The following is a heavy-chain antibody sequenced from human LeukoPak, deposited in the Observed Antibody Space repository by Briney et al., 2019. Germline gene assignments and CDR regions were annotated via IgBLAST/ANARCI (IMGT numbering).Heavy chain of an antibody. Sequence: GGSLRLSCAASGFTFRDFYMTLMRQAPGKGLEWVAYIGPSGTIMNYADSVKGRFTVSRDNAENSLYLHMNSLRAEDTAVYYCTRDPRLCDYWGQGTLVTVSS. V-gene: IGHV3-11*01. J-gene: IGHJ4*02. CDR2: IGPSGTIM. CDR1: GFTFRDFY. CDR3: TRDPRLCDY.